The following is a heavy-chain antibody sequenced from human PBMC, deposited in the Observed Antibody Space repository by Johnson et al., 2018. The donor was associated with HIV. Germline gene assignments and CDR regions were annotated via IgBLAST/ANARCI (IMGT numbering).Heavy chain of an antibody. Sequence: VQLVESGGGLVQPGRSLRLSCAASGFTFDDYAMHWVRQAPGKGLEWVSGISWNSGSIGYADSVKGRFTVSRDNAKNKLYLQMNSLRAEDTAGYYCAKALGWELSIWGQGTMVTVSS. CDR1: GFTFDDYA. V-gene: IGHV3-9*01. J-gene: IGHJ3*02. D-gene: IGHD1-26*01. CDR2: ISWNSGSI. CDR3: AKALGWELSI.